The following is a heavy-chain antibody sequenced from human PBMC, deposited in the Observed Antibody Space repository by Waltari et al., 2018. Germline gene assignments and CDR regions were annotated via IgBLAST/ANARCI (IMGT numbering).Heavy chain of an antibody. Sequence: VQMVQSGAEVKKPGASVKISCKASGFTFSSYWMHWVRQAPGKGLVWVSRINSDGSSTSYADSVKGRFTISRDNAKNTLYLQMNSLRAEDTAVYYCARLNFDYWGQGTLVTVSS. J-gene: IGHJ4*02. V-gene: IGHV3-74*02. CDR1: GFTFSSYW. CDR2: INSDGSST. CDR3: ARLNFDY.